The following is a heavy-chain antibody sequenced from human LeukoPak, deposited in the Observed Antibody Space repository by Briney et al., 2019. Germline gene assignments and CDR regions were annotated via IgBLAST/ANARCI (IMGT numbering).Heavy chain of an antibody. V-gene: IGHV3-33*06. J-gene: IGHJ4*02. CDR2: IWYDGSNK. CDR3: AKDPGGDTVVVPAAPDY. CDR1: GFTFSSYG. D-gene: IGHD2-2*01. Sequence: PGRSLRLSCAASGFTFSSYGMHWVRQAPGKGLEWVAVIWYDGSNKYYADSVKGRFTISRGNSKNTLYLQMNSLRAEDTAVYYCAKDPGGDTVVVPAAPDYWGQGTLVTVSS.